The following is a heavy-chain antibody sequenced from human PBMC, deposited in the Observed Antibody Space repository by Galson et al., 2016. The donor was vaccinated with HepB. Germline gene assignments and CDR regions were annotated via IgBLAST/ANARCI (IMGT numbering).Heavy chain of an antibody. J-gene: IGHJ6*03. CDR1: GYTFTSYY. CDR3: VVSVSTWSYYYYMDV. D-gene: IGHD6-13*01. CDR2: INPSGGST. Sequence: SVKVSCKASGYTFTSYYIHWVRQPPGQGLEWMGIINPSGGSTIYAHKFQGRLTMTTDTSTSTVYMEFSSLKSDNTAMYYCVVSVSTWSYYYYMDVWGTGTTVTVSS. V-gene: IGHV1-46*01.